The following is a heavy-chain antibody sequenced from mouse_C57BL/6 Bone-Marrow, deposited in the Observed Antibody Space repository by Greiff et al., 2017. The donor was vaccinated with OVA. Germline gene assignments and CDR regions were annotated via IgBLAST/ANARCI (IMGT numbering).Heavy chain of an antibody. CDR2: IHPNSGST. CDR1: GYTFTSYW. D-gene: IGHD1-1*01. V-gene: IGHV1-64*01. J-gene: IGHJ3*01. Sequence: QVQLQQPGAELVKPGASVKLSCKASGYTFTSYWMHWVKQRPGQGLEWIGMIHPNSGSTNYNEKFKSKATLTVDKSSSTAYMQLSSLTSEDSAVYYCASPYYYGRGFAYWGQGTLVTVSA. CDR3: ASPYYYGRGFAY.